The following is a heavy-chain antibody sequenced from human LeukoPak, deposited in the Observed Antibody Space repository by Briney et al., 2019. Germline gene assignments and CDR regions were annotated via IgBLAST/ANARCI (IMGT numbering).Heavy chain of an antibody. V-gene: IGHV1-46*01. D-gene: IGHD6-6*01. CDR1: GYTFTSYD. CDR2: INPSGGST. J-gene: IGHJ4*02. CDR3: ARDRQGLDY. Sequence: ASVKVSCKASGYTFTSYDINWVRQATGQGLEWMGIINPSGGSTSYAQKFQGRVTMTRDTSTSTVYMELSSLRSEDTAVYYCARDRQGLDYWGQGTLVTVSS.